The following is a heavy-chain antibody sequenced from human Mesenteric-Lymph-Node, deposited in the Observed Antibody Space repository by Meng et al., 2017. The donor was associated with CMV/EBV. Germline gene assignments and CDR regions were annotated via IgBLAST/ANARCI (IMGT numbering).Heavy chain of an antibody. V-gene: IGHV3-48*03. J-gene: IGHJ6*02. CDR3: ARESPLPYYDFWSGQNYYYYHGMDV. Sequence: GESLKISCAASGFIFSNYEMNWVRQAPGKGLEWVSYIRGRGITIYYADSVKGRFTISRDNAKNSLYLQMNSLRAEDTAVYYCARESPLPYYDFWSGQNYYYYHGMDVWGQGTTVTVSS. CDR1: GFIFSNYE. CDR2: IRGRGITI. D-gene: IGHD3-3*01.